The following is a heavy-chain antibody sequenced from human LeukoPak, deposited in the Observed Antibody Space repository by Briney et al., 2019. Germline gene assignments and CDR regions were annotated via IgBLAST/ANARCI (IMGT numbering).Heavy chain of an antibody. V-gene: IGHV4-59*08. CDR1: GGSISSYY. Sequence: SETLSLTCTVSGGSISSYYWSWVRQPPGKGLEWIGYIYYSGSTNYNPSLKGRVTISVDASKNQFSLKLSSVTAADTAVYYCARLGWNPTDWFDPWGQGTLVTVSS. CDR2: IYYSGST. D-gene: IGHD1-1*01. CDR3: ARLGWNPTDWFDP. J-gene: IGHJ5*02.